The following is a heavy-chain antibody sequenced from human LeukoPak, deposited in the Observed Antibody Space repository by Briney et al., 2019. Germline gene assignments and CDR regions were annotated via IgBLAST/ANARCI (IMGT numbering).Heavy chain of an antibody. CDR2: ISSSSSYI. J-gene: IGHJ4*02. CDR3: ARGEGYSGYDYQMGDY. D-gene: IGHD5-12*01. Sequence: PGGSLRLSCAASGFTFSSYAMHWVRQAPGKGLEWVSSISSSSSYIYYADSVKGRFTISRDNAKNSLYLQMNSLRAEDTAVYYCARGEGYSGYDYQMGDYWGQGTLVTVSS. V-gene: IGHV3-21*01. CDR1: GFTFSSYA.